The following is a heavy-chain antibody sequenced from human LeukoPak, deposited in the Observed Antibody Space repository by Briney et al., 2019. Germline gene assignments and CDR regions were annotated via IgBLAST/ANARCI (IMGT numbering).Heavy chain of an antibody. D-gene: IGHD1-26*01. V-gene: IGHV3-48*03. J-gene: IGHJ4*02. CDR2: ISSSGSTI. Sequence: PGGSLRLSCAASGFTFSSYEMNWVRQAPGKGLEWVSYISSSGSTIYYADSVKGRFTISRDNAKNSLYLQMNSLRAEDTAVYYCARAEELAPFDYWGQGTLVTVSS. CDR1: GFTFSSYE. CDR3: ARAEELAPFDY.